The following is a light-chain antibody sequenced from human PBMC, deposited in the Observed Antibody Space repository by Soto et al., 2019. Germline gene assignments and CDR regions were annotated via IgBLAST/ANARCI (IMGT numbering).Light chain of an antibody. Sequence: QSVLTQPPSVSGAPGQRVTLSCTGSSSNIGAGYDIHWYQHLPGTAPKLLIYGSHNRPSGVPGRFSGSKSGTSASLAITGLQAEDEADYYCQSFDTSLSEVIFGGGTKLTVL. J-gene: IGLJ2*01. V-gene: IGLV1-40*01. CDR1: SSNIGAGYD. CDR3: QSFDTSLSEVI. CDR2: GSH.